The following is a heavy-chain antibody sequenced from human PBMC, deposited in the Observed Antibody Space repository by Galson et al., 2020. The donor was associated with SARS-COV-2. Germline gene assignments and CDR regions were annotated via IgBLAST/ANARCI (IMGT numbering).Heavy chain of an antibody. CDR3: ARAAYGSYYYGMDV. CDR1: GFTLSSYG. Sequence: GESLKISCAASGFTLSSYGMHWVRQAPGKGLEWVAVISYDGSNKHYADSVKGRFTIPRDNSKNTLYLQMNSLRAEDTAVYYCARAAYGSYYYGMDVWCQGTTVTVSS. D-gene: IGHD3-16*01. J-gene: IGHJ6*02. V-gene: IGHV3-30*03. CDR2: ISYDGSNK.